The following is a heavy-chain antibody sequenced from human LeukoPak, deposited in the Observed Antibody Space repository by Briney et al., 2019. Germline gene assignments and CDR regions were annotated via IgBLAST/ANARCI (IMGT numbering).Heavy chain of an antibody. J-gene: IGHJ4*02. V-gene: IGHV1-18*01. CDR2: ISVYNGNT. D-gene: IGHD4-23*01. CDR1: GYTFNNYN. Sequence: ASVKVSCKASGYTFNNYNVSWVRQAPGQGLEWMGWISVYNGNTDYAQKFQGRVTMTTDTSTSTANMELRSLISDDTAMYYCARVGYGGDFFDYWGRGTLVTVSS. CDR3: ARVGYGGDFFDY.